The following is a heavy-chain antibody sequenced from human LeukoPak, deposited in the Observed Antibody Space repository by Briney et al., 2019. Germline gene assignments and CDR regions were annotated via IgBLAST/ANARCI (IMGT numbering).Heavy chain of an antibody. D-gene: IGHD3-3*01. CDR1: GFTFSSYG. CDR2: IWYDGSNK. CDR3: ARDGDDFWSGPVYGMDV. V-gene: IGHV3-30*19. Sequence: GGSLRLSCAASGFTFSSYGMHWVRQAPGKGLEWVVVIWYDGSNKYYADSVKGRFTISRDDSKNTLYLQMNSLRAEDTAVYYCARDGDDFWSGPVYGMDVWGQGTTVTVSS. J-gene: IGHJ6*02.